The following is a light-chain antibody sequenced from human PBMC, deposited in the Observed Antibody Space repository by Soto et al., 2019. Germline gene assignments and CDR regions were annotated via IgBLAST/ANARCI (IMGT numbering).Light chain of an antibody. CDR3: QQRSNLLT. J-gene: IGKJ4*01. Sequence: EIVLTQSPATLSLSPGERATLSCRASQSVRSYLAWYQQKPGQAPRLLIYEASNRATGIPARFSGSGSGTDFTLTISSREPEDFAVYYCQQRSNLLTFGGGTKVEIK. V-gene: IGKV3-11*01. CDR1: QSVRSY. CDR2: EAS.